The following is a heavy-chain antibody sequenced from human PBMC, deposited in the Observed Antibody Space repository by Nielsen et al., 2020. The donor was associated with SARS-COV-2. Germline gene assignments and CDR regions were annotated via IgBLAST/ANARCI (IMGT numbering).Heavy chain of an antibody. CDR2: IKTDGSRT. D-gene: IGHD6-25*01. CDR1: GFTFSNYY. J-gene: IGHJ4*02. Sequence: GGSLRLSCAASGFTFSNYYMNWVRQAPGKGLMWVSRIKTDGSRTDYADSVKGRFTISKDNARDTLYLEMNSLSAEDTAVYYCVRMGRNLGYSSDSNDFWGQGTLVTVSS. CDR3: VRMGRNLGYSSDSNDF. V-gene: IGHV3-74*01.